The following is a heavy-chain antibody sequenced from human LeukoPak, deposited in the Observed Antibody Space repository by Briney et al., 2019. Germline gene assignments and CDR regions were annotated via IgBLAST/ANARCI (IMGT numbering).Heavy chain of an antibody. CDR2: ISSSSSYL. D-gene: IGHD2-15*01. Sequence: PGGSLRLSCAASGFTFDDYGMSWVRQAPGKGLEWVSSISSSSSYLYYADSVKGRFTISRDNAKNSLYLQMNSLRAEDTAVYYCARDVADDSEDYYYYMDVWGKGTTVTVSS. CDR1: GFTFDDYG. CDR3: ARDVADDSEDYYYYMDV. J-gene: IGHJ6*03. V-gene: IGHV3-21*01.